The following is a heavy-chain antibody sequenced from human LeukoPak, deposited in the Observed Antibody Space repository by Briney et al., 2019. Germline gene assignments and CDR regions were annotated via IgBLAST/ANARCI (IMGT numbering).Heavy chain of an antibody. J-gene: IGHJ4*02. CDR3: ARTSGFFDRIGSYQQNPYYFEY. CDR1: GESFIGYF. V-gene: IGHV4-34*01. D-gene: IGHD3-22*01. Sequence: SETLSLTCAVSGESFIGYFWTWIRQPPGKGLEWIGEINHSGRTSYNPSLKSRLSISVDMSKNQLSLRLTSVTAADTAVYYCARTSGFFDRIGSYQQNPYYFEYWGQGSLVTVSS. CDR2: INHSGRT.